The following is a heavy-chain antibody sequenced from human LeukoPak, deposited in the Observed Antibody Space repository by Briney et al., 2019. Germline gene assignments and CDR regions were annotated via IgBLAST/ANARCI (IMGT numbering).Heavy chain of an antibody. D-gene: IGHD6-13*01. CDR3: AKGLIAAAGPD. Sequence: GGTLRLSCAASGFTFSSYGMSWVRQAPGKGLEWVSAISGSGGSTYYADSVKGRFTISRDNSKNTLYLQMNSLRAEDTAVYYCAKGLIAAAGPDWGQGTLVTVSS. V-gene: IGHV3-23*01. CDR1: GFTFSSYG. CDR2: ISGSGGST. J-gene: IGHJ4*02.